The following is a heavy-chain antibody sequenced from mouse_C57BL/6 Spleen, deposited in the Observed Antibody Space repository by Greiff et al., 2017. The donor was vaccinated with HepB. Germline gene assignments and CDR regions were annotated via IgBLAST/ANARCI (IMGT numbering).Heavy chain of an antibody. V-gene: IGHV1-82*01. CDR2: IYPGDGDT. CDR3: ARTGSSPGYFDY. D-gene: IGHD1-1*01. Sequence: VQLQQSGPELVKPGASVKISCKASGYAFSSSWMNWVKQRPGKGLEWIGRIYPGDGDTNYNGKFKGKATLTADKSSSTAYMQLSSLTSEDSAVYFCARTGSSPGYFDYWGQGTTLTVSS. J-gene: IGHJ2*01. CDR1: GYAFSSSW.